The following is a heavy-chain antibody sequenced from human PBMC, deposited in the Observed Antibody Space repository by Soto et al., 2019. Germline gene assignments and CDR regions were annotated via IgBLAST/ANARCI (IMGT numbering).Heavy chain of an antibody. J-gene: IGHJ6*02. V-gene: IGHV3-23*01. CDR1: GFTFTTYA. D-gene: IGHD1-26*01. CDR3: VKGQSSTWSQTGGMDV. CDR2: IDDSGVGT. Sequence: EVQLFESGGGLVQPGGSLRLSCAASGFTFTTYAMTWARQAPGKGLEWVSGIDDSGVGTYYADSVKGRFTISRDNSKNMLFLQMGSLRAEDTAVYYCVKGQSSTWSQTGGMDVWGQGTTVTVSS.